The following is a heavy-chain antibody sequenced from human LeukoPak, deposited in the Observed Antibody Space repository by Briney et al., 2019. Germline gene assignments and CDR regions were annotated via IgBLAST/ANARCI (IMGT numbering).Heavy chain of an antibody. V-gene: IGHV3-30*18. CDR1: GFTFSSYG. CDR3: AKDRDVWGSLLDY. J-gene: IGHJ4*02. CDR2: ISYDGSNK. Sequence: GGSLRLSCAASGFTFSSYGMHWVRQAPGKGLEWVAVISYDGSNKYYADSVKGRFTISRDNSKNTLYLQMNSLRAEDTAVYYCAKDRDVWGSLLDYWGQGTLVSVSS. D-gene: IGHD3-16*01.